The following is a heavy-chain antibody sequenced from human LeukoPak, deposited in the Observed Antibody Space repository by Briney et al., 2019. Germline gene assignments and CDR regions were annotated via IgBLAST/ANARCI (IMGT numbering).Heavy chain of an antibody. CDR2: IWYDGSNK. D-gene: IGHD3-22*01. J-gene: IGHJ4*02. CDR3: ARSNYYDSSGYYYADTCDY. CDR1: GFTFSSYG. Sequence: PGRSLRLSCAASGFTFSSYGMHWVRQAPGKGLEWVAVIWYDGSNKYYADSVKGRFTISRDNSKNTLYLQMNSLRAEDTAVYYCARSNYYDSSGYYYADTCDYWGQGTLVTVSS. V-gene: IGHV3-33*01.